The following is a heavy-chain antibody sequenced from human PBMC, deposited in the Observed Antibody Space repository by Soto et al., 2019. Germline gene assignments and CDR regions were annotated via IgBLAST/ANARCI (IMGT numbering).Heavy chain of an antibody. CDR3: ARGSTDSYPGSRIFDF. CDR2: ITDTGGDA. CDR1: GLTFGSRA. V-gene: IGHV3-23*01. D-gene: IGHD3-10*01. J-gene: IGHJ4*02. Sequence: PGGSLRLSCVASGLTFGSRAMSWVRQAPGEGLQWVSTITDTGGDAKYADSVRGRFVISRDNSKKTLYLQMTSLTAEESAMYFCARGSTDSYPGSRIFDFWGRGTLVTVSS.